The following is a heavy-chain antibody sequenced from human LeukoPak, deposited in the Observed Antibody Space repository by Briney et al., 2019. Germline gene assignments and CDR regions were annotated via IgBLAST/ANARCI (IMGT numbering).Heavy chain of an antibody. Sequence: GGSLRLSCAASGFTFSSYNMNWVRQAPGKGLEWLSYITSGSNTIYYAASVKGRFTISRDNAKNSLYLQMTSLRAEDTAVYYCARAYSSSSGRDAFDIWGQGTLITVSS. CDR2: ITSGSNTI. CDR1: GFTFSSYN. CDR3: ARAYSSSSGRDAFDI. J-gene: IGHJ3*02. V-gene: IGHV3-48*01. D-gene: IGHD6-6*01.